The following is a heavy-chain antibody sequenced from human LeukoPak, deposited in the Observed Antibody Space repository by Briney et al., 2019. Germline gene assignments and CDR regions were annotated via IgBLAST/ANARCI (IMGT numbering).Heavy chain of an antibody. D-gene: IGHD3-22*01. CDR1: GFTFSSYG. J-gene: IGHJ3*02. CDR3: AKAQWLYGAFDI. CDR2: ISGSGGST. V-gene: IGHV3-23*01. Sequence: PGGSLRLSCAASGFTFSSYGMHWVRQAPGKGLEWVSAISGSGGSTNYADSVKGRFTISRDNSKNTLYLQMNSLRAEDTAVYYCAKAQWLYGAFDIWGQGTMVTVSS.